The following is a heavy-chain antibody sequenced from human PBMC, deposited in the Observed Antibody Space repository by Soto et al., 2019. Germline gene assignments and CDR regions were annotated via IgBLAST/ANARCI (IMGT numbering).Heavy chain of an antibody. CDR3: AKSGGGGYDSDNDYSGGLLMGPS. V-gene: IGHV3-33*06. CDR1: GFIFSKYG. D-gene: IGHD3-22*01. J-gene: IGHJ4*02. CDR2: IYYDGSYE. Sequence: GGSLRLSCAASGFIFSKYGMHWVRQAPGKGLEWVALIYYDGSYENYADSVKGRFTISRDNSKSTLWLQMNSPRVEDTAVYYCAKSGGGGYDSDNDYSGGLLMGPSWGQGTQVTV.